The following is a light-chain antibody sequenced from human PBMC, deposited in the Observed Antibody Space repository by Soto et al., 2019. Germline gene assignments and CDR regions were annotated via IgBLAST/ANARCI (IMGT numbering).Light chain of an antibody. J-gene: IGKJ4*01. CDR2: VAS. CDR3: QQYNNWPLT. V-gene: IGKV3-15*01. Sequence: EIVMTQSPATLSVSPGERANLSCRASQSVSSNLAWYQQKLGQAPRLLIYVASTRATGIPARFSGSGSGTEFTLTFSSLQSEDFAVYYCQQYNNWPLTFGGGTKVDIK. CDR1: QSVSSN.